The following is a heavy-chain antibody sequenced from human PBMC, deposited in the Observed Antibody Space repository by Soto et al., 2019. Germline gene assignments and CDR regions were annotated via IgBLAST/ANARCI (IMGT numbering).Heavy chain of an antibody. Sequence: QVQLVESGGGVVQPGRSLRLSCAASGFTFSSYGMHWVRQAPGKGLEWVAVIWYDGSNKYYADSVKGRFTISRDNSKNTLYLQMNSLRAEDTAVYYCAREMYYALHDSSGYYDYYGMDVWGQGTTVTVSS. V-gene: IGHV3-33*01. CDR3: AREMYYALHDSSGYYDYYGMDV. CDR2: IWYDGSNK. CDR1: GFTFSSYG. J-gene: IGHJ6*02. D-gene: IGHD3-22*01.